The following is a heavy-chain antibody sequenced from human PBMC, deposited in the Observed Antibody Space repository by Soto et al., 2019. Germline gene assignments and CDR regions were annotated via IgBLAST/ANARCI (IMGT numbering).Heavy chain of an antibody. D-gene: IGHD6-13*01. CDR1: GFTFSDYG. J-gene: IGHJ4*02. CDR3: AQQGPIAVAGTGTDC. V-gene: IGHV3-30*18. Sequence: QVQLVESGGGVVQPGRSLRLSCAASGFTFSDYGIHWVRQAPGKGLEWVAFIAYDGRSTFYADSVKGRFTISRDNSKNAAYRQIDCLRCADTAVYYCAQQGPIAVAGTGTDCWGQGTVVIV. CDR2: IAYDGRST.